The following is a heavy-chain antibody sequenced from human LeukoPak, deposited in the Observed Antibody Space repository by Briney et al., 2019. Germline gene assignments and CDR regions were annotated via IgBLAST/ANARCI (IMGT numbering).Heavy chain of an antibody. CDR1: GFTFRSYG. V-gene: IGHV3-33*01. CDR3: ARDSGSSHGRYYYYYMDV. J-gene: IGHJ6*03. CDR2: IWYDGSNK. D-gene: IGHD1-26*01. Sequence: GGSLRLSCVASGFTFRSYGMHWVRQAPGKGLEWVAVIWYDGSNKYYTDSVKGRFTISRDNSKNTLYLQMNSLRAEDTAVYYCARDSGSSHGRYYYYYMDVWGKGTTVTVSS.